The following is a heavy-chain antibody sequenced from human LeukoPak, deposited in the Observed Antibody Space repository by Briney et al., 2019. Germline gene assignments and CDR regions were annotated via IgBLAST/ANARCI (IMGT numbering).Heavy chain of an antibody. CDR1: GGPFRGYY. D-gene: IGHD6-13*01. CDR2: IDHSGST. V-gene: IGHV4-34*01. J-gene: IGHJ4*02. Sequence: SETLSLTCAVSGGPFRGYYWSWIRQPPGKGLAWIGEIDHSGSTNYNPSLKSRVTISVDTSKNQFSLKLSSVTAADTAVYYCARGLRGSSWTPFDYWGQGTLVTVSS. CDR3: ARGLRGSSWTPFDY.